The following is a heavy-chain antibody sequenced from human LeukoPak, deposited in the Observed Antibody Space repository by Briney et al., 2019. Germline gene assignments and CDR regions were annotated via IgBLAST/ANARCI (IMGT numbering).Heavy chain of an antibody. J-gene: IGHJ4*02. CDR1: GFTFSNYN. D-gene: IGHD3-22*01. Sequence: GGSLRLSCAASGFTFSNYNMNWVRQAPGKGLEWVSSIRSSTTYVYYADSVKGRFTISRDNAKNSLYLQMNSLRAEGTAVYYCARDSLTMIVGRQKRGLDYWGQGTLVTVSS. CDR2: IRSSTTYV. V-gene: IGHV3-21*01. CDR3: ARDSLTMIVGRQKRGLDY.